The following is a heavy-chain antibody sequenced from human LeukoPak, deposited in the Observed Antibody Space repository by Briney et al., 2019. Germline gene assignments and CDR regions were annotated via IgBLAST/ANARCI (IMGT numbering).Heavy chain of an antibody. D-gene: IGHD4-11*01. CDR2: MSYDGSNK. J-gene: IGHJ5*02. Sequence: GGSLRLSCAASGFTFSTYAIHWVRQAPGKGLDWVAVMSYDGSNKFYADSVKGRFTISRDSSKNTLYLQMNTLRAEDTAVYYCARGPYSNYGGWFDPWGQGTLVTVSS. CDR1: GFTFSTYA. V-gene: IGHV3-30-3*01. CDR3: ARGPYSNYGGWFDP.